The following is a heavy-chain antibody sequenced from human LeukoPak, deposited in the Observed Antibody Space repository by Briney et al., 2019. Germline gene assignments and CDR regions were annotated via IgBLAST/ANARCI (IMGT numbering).Heavy chain of an antibody. D-gene: IGHD6-13*01. CDR3: ARDPIAAAGTSYFDY. Sequence: GGSLRLSCAASGFTFSSYSMNWVRQAPGKGLEWVSSISSSSCYIYYADSVKGQFTISRDNAKNSLYLQMNSLRAEDTAVYYSARDPIAAAGTSYFDYWGQGTLVTVSS. CDR2: ISSSSCYI. J-gene: IGHJ4*02. V-gene: IGHV3-21*01. CDR1: GFTFSSYS.